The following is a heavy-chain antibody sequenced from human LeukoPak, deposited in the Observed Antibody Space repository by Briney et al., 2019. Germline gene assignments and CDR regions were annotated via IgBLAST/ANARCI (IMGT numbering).Heavy chain of an antibody. CDR3: ARSRRATMSFDY. J-gene: IGHJ4*02. V-gene: IGHV4-61*02. D-gene: IGHD5-12*01. CDR2: ICTSGST. CDR1: GGSISSGSYC. Sequence: SQTLSLTCTVSGGSISSGSYCWSWIRQPAGKGLEWIGRICTSGSTNYNPSLKSRVTISVDTSKNQFSLKLSSVTAADTAVYYCARSRRATMSFDYWGQGTLVTVSS.